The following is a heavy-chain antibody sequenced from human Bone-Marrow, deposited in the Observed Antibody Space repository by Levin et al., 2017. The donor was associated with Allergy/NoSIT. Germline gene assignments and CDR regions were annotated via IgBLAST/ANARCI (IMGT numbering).Heavy chain of an antibody. Sequence: SETLSLTCTVSGASISSGDYYWSWIRQPPGTGLEWIGYIYYSGSTYYNPSLKSRVTISSDTSKNQFSLKLTSLTAADTAVYYCARDSSTAPSTYYGMDVWGQGTTVTVSS. D-gene: IGHD2-2*01. CDR3: ARDSSTAPSTYYGMDV. CDR2: IYYSGST. CDR1: GASISSGDYY. V-gene: IGHV4-30-4*01. J-gene: IGHJ6*02.